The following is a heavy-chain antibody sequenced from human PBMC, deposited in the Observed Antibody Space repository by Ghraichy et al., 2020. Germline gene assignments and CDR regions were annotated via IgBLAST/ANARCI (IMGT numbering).Heavy chain of an antibody. Sequence: ASVKVSCKASGYTFTGYYMHWVRQAPGQGLEWMGWINPNSGGTNYAQKFQGRVTMTRDTSISTAYMELSRLRSDDTAVYYCSSCYRQNWNYYYYGMDVWGQGTTVTVSS. CDR3: SSCYRQNWNYYYYGMDV. CDR2: INPNSGGT. D-gene: IGHD2-2*02. V-gene: IGHV1-2*02. J-gene: IGHJ6*02. CDR1: GYTFTGYY.